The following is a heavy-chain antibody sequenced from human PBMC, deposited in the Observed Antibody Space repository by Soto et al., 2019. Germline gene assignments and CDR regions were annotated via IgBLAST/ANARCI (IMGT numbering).Heavy chain of an antibody. CDR1: GYTFTSYY. J-gene: IGHJ6*02. Sequence: ASVKVSCKASGYTFTSYYMHWVRQDPGQGLEWMGIINPSGGSTSYAQKFQGRVTMTRDTSTSTVYMELSSLRSEDTAVYYCARGITMVRGVTSYYYYYGMDVWGQGTTVTVSS. D-gene: IGHD3-10*01. CDR3: ARGITMVRGVTSYYYYYGMDV. V-gene: IGHV1-46*01. CDR2: INPSGGST.